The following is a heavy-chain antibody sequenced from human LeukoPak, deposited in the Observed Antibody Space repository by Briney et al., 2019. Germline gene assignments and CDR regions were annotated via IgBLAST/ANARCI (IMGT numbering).Heavy chain of an antibody. CDR3: ARVPPEGPTMVRGGGYNWFDP. CDR1: GYTFTSYG. Sequence: ASVKVSCKASGYTFTSYGISWVRQAPGQGLEWMGWISTYYGNTNYAQKLQGRVTMTTDTSTSTAYMELRSLRSDDTAVHYCARVPPEGPTMVRGGGYNWFDPWGQGTLVTVSS. CDR2: ISTYYGNT. V-gene: IGHV1-18*01. D-gene: IGHD3-10*01. J-gene: IGHJ5*02.